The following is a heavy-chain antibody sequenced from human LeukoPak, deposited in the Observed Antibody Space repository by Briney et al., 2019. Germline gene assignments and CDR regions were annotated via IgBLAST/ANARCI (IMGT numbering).Heavy chain of an antibody. D-gene: IGHD4-23*01. V-gene: IGHV1-8*02. J-gene: IGHJ4*02. Sequence: ASVKVSCKVSGYTFTDYYMHWVQQATGQGLEWMGWMNPNSDNIGYAQKFQGRVTMTRDTSISTAYMELSSLRSDDTAVYFCARGNYDGYYFDSWGQGTLVTVFS. CDR2: MNPNSDNI. CDR1: GYTFTDYY. CDR3: ARGNYDGYYFDS.